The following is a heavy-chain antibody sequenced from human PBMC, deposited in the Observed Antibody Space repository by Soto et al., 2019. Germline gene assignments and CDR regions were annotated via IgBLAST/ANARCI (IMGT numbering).Heavy chain of an antibody. D-gene: IGHD6-13*01. J-gene: IGHJ5*02. Sequence: GESLKISCXTSGFSFTNYWITWVRQVPGKGLEWMGNIDPVDSYANYSPSFQGHVTFSVDTSISTAFLHWSSLKASDSATYFCARIESIARNWFDPWGQGTLVTVSS. CDR1: GFSFTNYW. CDR2: IDPVDSYA. CDR3: ARIESIARNWFDP. V-gene: IGHV5-10-1*01.